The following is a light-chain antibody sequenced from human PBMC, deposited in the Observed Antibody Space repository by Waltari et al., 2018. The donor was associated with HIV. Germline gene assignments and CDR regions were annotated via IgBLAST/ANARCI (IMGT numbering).Light chain of an antibody. CDR3: CSYAASSTSPMV. V-gene: IGLV2-23*02. CDR1: SSDIGIYNL. Sequence: QSALTHPASVSWSPGPSTTLSCTRTSSDIGIYNLISWYQQHPNIAPKLLIYEVSKRPSGVSARFSASKSGNTASLTISGLQADDEADYYCCSYAASSTSPMVFGTGTKVTVL. J-gene: IGLJ1*01. CDR2: EVS.